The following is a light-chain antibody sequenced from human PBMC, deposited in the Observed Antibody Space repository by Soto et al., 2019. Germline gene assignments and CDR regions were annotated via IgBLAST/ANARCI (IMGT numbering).Light chain of an antibody. V-gene: IGLV2-23*01. CDR3: LSYAGLHTAWV. J-gene: IGLJ3*02. Sequence: SALTQPASVSGSPGQSITISCTGTNSNYNLVSWYQQHPGKAPKLMIYEDIKRPSGISNRFSGSKSGNTASLTISGLQADDEAYYYCLSYAGLHTAWVFGGGTKLTVL. CDR2: EDI. CDR1: NSNYNL.